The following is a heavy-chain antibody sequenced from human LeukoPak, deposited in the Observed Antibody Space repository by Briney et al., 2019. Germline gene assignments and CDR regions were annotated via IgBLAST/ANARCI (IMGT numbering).Heavy chain of an antibody. CDR1: GITFSDFY. CDR2: ISGNGNSI. J-gene: IGHJ4*02. V-gene: IGHV3-11*01. D-gene: IGHD2-2*01. CDR3: ARDWRYCSITSCYVLDY. Sequence: GGSLRLSCAASGITFSDFYMSWIRQAPGKGLEWVSFISGNGNSIKYADSVKGRFTISRDNAKNSLYLQMNSLRAEDTAVYYCARDWRYCSITSCYVLDYWGQGTLVTVSS.